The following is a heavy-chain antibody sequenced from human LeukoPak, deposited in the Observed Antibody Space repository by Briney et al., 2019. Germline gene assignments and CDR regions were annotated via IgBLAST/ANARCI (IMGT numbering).Heavy chain of an antibody. CDR2: IDGSSRAI. Sequence: PGGSLRLSCAASGFTFSSYWMHWLRQEPRKGLEWVSYIDGSSRAIYYADSVKGRFTVSRDNAKNSVFLQMNSLRDEDTAVYFCARKMALWGQGTLVTVSS. CDR1: GFTFSSYW. V-gene: IGHV3-48*02. D-gene: IGHD5-24*01. J-gene: IGHJ4*02. CDR3: ARKMAL.